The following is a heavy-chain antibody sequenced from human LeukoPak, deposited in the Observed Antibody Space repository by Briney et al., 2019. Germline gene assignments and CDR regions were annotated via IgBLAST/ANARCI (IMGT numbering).Heavy chain of an antibody. Sequence: GASVKVSCKASGYTFTSYGISWVRQAPGQGLEWMGWISAYNGNTNYAQKLQGRVIMTTDTSTNTAYMELRSLRSDDTAVFYCVRDLGVDTSMIFFDYWGQGTLVTVSS. V-gene: IGHV1-18*01. CDR1: GYTFTSYG. D-gene: IGHD5-18*01. CDR2: ISAYNGNT. J-gene: IGHJ4*02. CDR3: VRDLGVDTSMIFFDY.